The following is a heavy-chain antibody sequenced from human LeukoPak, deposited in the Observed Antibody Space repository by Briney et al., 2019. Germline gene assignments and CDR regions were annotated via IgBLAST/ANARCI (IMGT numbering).Heavy chain of an antibody. V-gene: IGHV4-31*03. CDR2: THYSGST. J-gene: IGHJ4*02. D-gene: IGHD1-7*01. CDR1: GGSISSGDFS. CDR3: AREVNWNSATLFDC. Sequence: SETLSLTCTVSGGSISSGDFSWTWIRQNPGKGLEWIGYTHYSGSTYYNPSLKSRVTISVDTSKNQFSLKLSSVAAADTAVYYCAREVNWNSATLFDCWGQGTLVTASS.